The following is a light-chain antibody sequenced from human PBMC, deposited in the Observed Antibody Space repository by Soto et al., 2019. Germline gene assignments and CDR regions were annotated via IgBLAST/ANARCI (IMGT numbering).Light chain of an antibody. CDR3: QQYNNWPRT. J-gene: IGKJ1*01. Sequence: EIVMTQSPATLSVSPGERATLSCRASQSVSSNLAWYQQKPGQAPRLLIYSASTRATGIPARFSGSGSGTDFTLSISGLQSEDFAIYYCQQYNNWPRTFGQGTKV. CDR2: SAS. CDR1: QSVSSN. V-gene: IGKV3-15*01.